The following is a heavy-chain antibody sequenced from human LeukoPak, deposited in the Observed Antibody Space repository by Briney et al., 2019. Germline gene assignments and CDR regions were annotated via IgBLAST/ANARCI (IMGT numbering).Heavy chain of an antibody. CDR3: AKGQQWLVWWFDP. D-gene: IGHD6-19*01. CDR1: GFTFSSYG. Sequence: GRSLRLSCAASGFTFSSYGMHWVRQAPGKGLEWVAVISYDGSNKYYADSVKGQFTISRDNSKNTLYLQMNSLRAEDTAVYYCAKGQQWLVWWFDPWGQGTLVTVSS. V-gene: IGHV3-30*18. J-gene: IGHJ5*02. CDR2: ISYDGSNK.